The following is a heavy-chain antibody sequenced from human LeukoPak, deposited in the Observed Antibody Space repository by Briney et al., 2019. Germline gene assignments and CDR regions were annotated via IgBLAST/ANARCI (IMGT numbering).Heavy chain of an antibody. CDR2: IYYSGST. CDR3: ATSIRVGWFDP. CDR1: GGSISSYY. J-gene: IGHJ5*02. V-gene: IGHV4-59*08. Sequence: SETLSLTCTVSGGSISSYYWSWIRQPPGKGLEWIGYIYYSGSTNYNPSLKSRVTISVDTSKNQFSLKLSSVTAADTAVYYCATSIRVGWFDPWGQGTLVTVSS. D-gene: IGHD3-22*01.